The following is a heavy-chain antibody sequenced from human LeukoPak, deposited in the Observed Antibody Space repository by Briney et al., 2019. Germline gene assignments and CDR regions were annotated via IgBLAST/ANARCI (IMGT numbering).Heavy chain of an antibody. V-gene: IGHV3-74*01. CDR2: INPDGSST. Sequence: GGSPRLSCAASGFTFSTSWMHWVRQAPGKGLVWVSRINPDGSSTYYADSVKGRFTISRDNSKNTLYLQMNSLRAEDTAVYYCVKDVETYYYDSSGCVAMDVWGKGTTVTVSS. D-gene: IGHD3-22*01. J-gene: IGHJ6*03. CDR1: GFTFSTSW. CDR3: VKDVETYYYDSSGCVAMDV.